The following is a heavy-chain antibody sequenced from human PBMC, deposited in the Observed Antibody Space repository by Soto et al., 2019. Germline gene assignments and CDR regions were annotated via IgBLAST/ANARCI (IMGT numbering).Heavy chain of an antibody. V-gene: IGHV3-74*01. CDR1: GFTFSNYW. CDR2: FKSDGSSP. D-gene: IGHD4-17*01. Sequence: CSLTRSCAASGFTFSNYWMDWVRQAPGKGLVWVSRFKSDGSSPTYADSVKGRFTISRDNAKNTLYLQMTSLRAEDTAVYYCSKDWSTVTTIYGMAVWSQGTTVTVSS. CDR3: SKDWSTVTTIYGMAV. J-gene: IGHJ6*02.